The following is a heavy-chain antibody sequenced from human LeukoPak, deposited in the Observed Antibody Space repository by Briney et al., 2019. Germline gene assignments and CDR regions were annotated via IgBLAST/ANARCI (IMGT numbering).Heavy chain of an antibody. V-gene: IGHV4-59*04. CDR1: GGSISSYY. D-gene: IGHD1-26*01. CDR3: AKSGGYGLIDY. CDR2: IYTSGST. J-gene: IGHJ4*02. Sequence: SETLSLTCTVSGGSISSYYWSWIRQPAGKGLEWIGHIYTSGSTYYNASLQSRVTISIETSKNQISLRLNSVTAADTAMYYCAKSGGYGLIDYWGQGTLVTVSS.